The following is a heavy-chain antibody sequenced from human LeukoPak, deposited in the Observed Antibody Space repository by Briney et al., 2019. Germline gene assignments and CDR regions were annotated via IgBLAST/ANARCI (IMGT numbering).Heavy chain of an antibody. V-gene: IGHV1-69*08. CDR3: TRVTLRGSKYNWFDP. J-gene: IGHJ5*02. D-gene: IGHD1-26*01. CDR1: GGTFNTHI. Sequence: SVKVSCRSSGGTFNTHIFNWVRQAPGQGLEWMGRITPVIGTTKYAQRFQARVTITADRSTSTAYLELSDLTYDDTAVYYCTRVTLRGSKYNWFDPWGQGTHVSVSS. CDR2: ITPVIGTT.